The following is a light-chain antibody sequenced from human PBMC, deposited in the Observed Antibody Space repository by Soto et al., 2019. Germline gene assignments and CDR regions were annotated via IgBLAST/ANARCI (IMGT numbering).Light chain of an antibody. CDR1: QSVSSN. CDR2: GAS. V-gene: IGKV3-15*01. CDR3: QQYINWPWDLT. J-gene: IGKJ3*01. Sequence: EIVMTQSPATLSVSPGERATLSCRASQSVSSNLAWYQQKPGQAPRLLIYGASTRATGIPARFSGSGSGTEFTLTISSLQSEDLAVYYCQQYINWPWDLTFGPGTKVDIK.